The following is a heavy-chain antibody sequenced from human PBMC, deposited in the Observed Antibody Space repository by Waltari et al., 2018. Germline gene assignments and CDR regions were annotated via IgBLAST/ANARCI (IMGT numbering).Heavy chain of an antibody. Sequence: EVQLLESGGGLVQPGGSPRLSCAASGFTFSSYAMSWVRQAPGKGLEWVSVIYSGGSSTYYADSVKGRFTISRDNSKNTLYLQINSLRAEDTAVYYCAKKREAARYFDYWGQGTLVTVSS. V-gene: IGHV3-23*03. J-gene: IGHJ4*02. CDR1: GFTFSSYA. D-gene: IGHD6-6*01. CDR2: IYSGGSST. CDR3: AKKREAARYFDY.